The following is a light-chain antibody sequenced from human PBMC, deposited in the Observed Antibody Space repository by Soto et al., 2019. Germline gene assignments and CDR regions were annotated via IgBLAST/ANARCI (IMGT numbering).Light chain of an antibody. Sequence: QSALTQPASVSGSPEQSITISCTGTSSDISSYNYVSWYQQHPGKAPKLMIYEVSDRPSGISSRFSGSKSGNTASLTISGLQTEDEADYYCSSYTSSSTLFGTGTKLTVL. CDR3: SSYTSSSTL. J-gene: IGLJ6*01. CDR2: EVS. V-gene: IGLV2-14*01. CDR1: SSDISSYNY.